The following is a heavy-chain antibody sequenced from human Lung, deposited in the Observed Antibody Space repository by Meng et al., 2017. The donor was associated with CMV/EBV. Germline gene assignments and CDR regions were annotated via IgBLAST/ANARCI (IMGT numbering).Heavy chain of an antibody. D-gene: IGHD2-15*01. CDR2: IYPGDSDT. CDR1: GYSFTSYW. J-gene: IGHJ6*02. Sequence: GESLKISCKGSGYSFTSYWIGWVRQMPGKGLEWMGIIYPGDSDTRYSPSFQGQVTISADKSISTAYLQWCSLKASDTAMYYCARHGGSTIYYYYGMDVWGQGTTVXVSS. V-gene: IGHV5-51*01. CDR3: ARHGGSTIYYYYGMDV.